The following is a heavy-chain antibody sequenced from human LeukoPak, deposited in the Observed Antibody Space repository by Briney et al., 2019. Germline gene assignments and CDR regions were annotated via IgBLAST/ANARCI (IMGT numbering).Heavy chain of an antibody. D-gene: IGHD4-17*01. CDR3: AKPPNYGDYPYYFDY. Sequence: PGGSLRLSCVPSGFSFSNYAMSWVRQAPGKGLEWVSAISGSGGSTYYADSVKGRFTISRDNSKNTLYLQMNSLRAEDTAVYYCAKPPNYGDYPYYFDYWGQGTLVTVSS. V-gene: IGHV3-23*01. J-gene: IGHJ4*02. CDR2: ISGSGGST. CDR1: GFSFSNYA.